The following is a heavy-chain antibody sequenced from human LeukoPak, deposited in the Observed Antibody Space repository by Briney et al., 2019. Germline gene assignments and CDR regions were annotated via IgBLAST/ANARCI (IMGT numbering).Heavy chain of an antibody. CDR1: GGSISSYY. J-gene: IGHJ6*02. D-gene: IGHD2-2*01. CDR3: ARVRGYCTSTSCHNYYYYGMDV. CDR2: IYYSGYT. Sequence: PSETLSLTCTVSGGSISSYYWSWIRQPPGKGLEWIGYIYYSGYTNYNPSLKSRVTISVDTSKNQFSLKLSSVTAADTAVYYCARVRGYCTSTSCHNYYYYGMDVWGQGTRVTVSS. V-gene: IGHV4-59*01.